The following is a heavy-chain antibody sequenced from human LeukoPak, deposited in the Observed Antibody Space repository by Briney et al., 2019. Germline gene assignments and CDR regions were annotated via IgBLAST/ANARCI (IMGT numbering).Heavy chain of an antibody. CDR1: GGSFSGYY. CDR3: ARGRGFVYSGGHRDY. Sequence: SETLSLTCAVYGGSFSGYYWSWIRQPPGKGLEWIGEINHSGSTNYNLSLKSRVTISVDTSKNQFSLKLSSVTAADTAVYYCARGRGFVYSGGHRDYWGQGTLVTVSS. J-gene: IGHJ4*02. CDR2: INHSGST. D-gene: IGHD6-19*01. V-gene: IGHV4-34*01.